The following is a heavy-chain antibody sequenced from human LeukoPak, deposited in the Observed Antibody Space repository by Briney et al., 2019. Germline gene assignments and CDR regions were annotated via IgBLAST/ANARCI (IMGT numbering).Heavy chain of an antibody. CDR2: IYSGGTT. V-gene: IGHV3-53*01. CDR3: ARSSATVSPPHYYFDY. CDR1: GFTVSGNY. Sequence: GGSLRLSCAVSGFTVSGNYMSWVRQAPGKGLEWVSLIYSGGTTYYADSAKGRFTISRDNSKNTLYLQMNSLRAEDTAVYYCARSSATVSPPHYYFDYWGQGTLVTVSS. D-gene: IGHD3-22*01. J-gene: IGHJ4*02.